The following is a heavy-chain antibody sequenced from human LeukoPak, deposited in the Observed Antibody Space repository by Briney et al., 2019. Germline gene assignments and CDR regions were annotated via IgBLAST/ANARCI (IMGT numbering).Heavy chain of an antibody. J-gene: IGHJ6*03. V-gene: IGHV3-7*03. D-gene: IGHD2-15*01. CDR1: GFTFSSSW. CDR3: ARVLRYCSGGNCYSGGLGYMDV. CDR2: IKQDGSDK. Sequence: GGSLRLSCAASGFTFSSSWMTWVRQAPGKGLEWVANIKQDGSDKYYVDSVKGRFTISRDNAKNPLFLQMNSLRAEDTAVYYCARVLRYCSGGNCYSGGLGYMDVWGKGTTVTISS.